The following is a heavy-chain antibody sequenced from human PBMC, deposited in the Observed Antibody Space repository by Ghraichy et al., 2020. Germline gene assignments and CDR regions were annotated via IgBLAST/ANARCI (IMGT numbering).Heavy chain of an antibody. D-gene: IGHD2-2*01. CDR3: AREARSTSLFDP. Sequence: SETLSLTCTVSGVSISSGAYYWNWIRQHPGKGLEWIGYIYFTGSTNYNRSLKSRLTISKDTSKNQFSLRLSSVTAADTAVYYCAREARSTSLFDPWGQGTLVTVSS. J-gene: IGHJ5*02. V-gene: IGHV4-31*03. CDR1: GVSISSGAYY. CDR2: IYFTGST.